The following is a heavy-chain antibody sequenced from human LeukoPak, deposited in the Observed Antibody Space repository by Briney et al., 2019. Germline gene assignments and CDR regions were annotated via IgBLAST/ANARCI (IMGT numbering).Heavy chain of an antibody. Sequence: GGSLRLSCAASGFTFSSYAMSWVRQAPGKGLEWVSAISGSGGSTYYADSVKGWFTISRDNSKYTLYLQMNSLRAEDTAVYYCAKDQWELLGFDYWGQGTLVTVSS. CDR1: GFTFSSYA. J-gene: IGHJ4*02. CDR3: AKDQWELLGFDY. CDR2: ISGSGGST. D-gene: IGHD1-26*01. V-gene: IGHV3-23*01.